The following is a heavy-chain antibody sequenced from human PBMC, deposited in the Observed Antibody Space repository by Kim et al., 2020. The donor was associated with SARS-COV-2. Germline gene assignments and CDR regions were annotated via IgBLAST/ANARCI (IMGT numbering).Heavy chain of an antibody. D-gene: IGHD6-13*01. CDR1: GYTLTELS. CDR2: FDPEDGET. Sequence: ASVKVSCKVSGYTLTELSMHWVRQAPGKGLEWMGGFDPEDGETIYAQKFQGRVTMTEDTSTDTAYMELSSLRSEDTAVYYCATSDVDGLLTFRGAAAGPYYYYYYGMDVWGQGTTVTVS. V-gene: IGHV1-24*01. J-gene: IGHJ6*02. CDR3: ATSDVDGLLTFRGAAAGPYYYYYYGMDV.